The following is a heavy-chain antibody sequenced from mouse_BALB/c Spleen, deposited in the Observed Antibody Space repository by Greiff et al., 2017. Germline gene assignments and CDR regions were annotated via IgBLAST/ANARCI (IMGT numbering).Heavy chain of an antibody. D-gene: IGHD1-1*01. Sequence: DVQLVESGGGLVKPGGSLTLSCAASGFTFSSYAMSWVRQTPEKRLEWVASISSGGSTYYPDSVKGRVTISRDNARNILYLQMSSLRSEDTAMYYCARNAVVFDYWGQGTTLTVAS. CDR2: ISSGGST. CDR1: GFTFSSYA. J-gene: IGHJ2*01. CDR3: ARNAVVFDY. V-gene: IGHV5-6-5*01.